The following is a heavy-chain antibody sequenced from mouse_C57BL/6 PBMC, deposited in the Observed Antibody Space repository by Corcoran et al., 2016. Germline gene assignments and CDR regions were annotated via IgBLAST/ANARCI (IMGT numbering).Heavy chain of an antibody. CDR1: GYSITSGYY. V-gene: IGHV3-6*01. CDR3: AREGSSGSYYFDY. Sequence: DVQLQESGPGLVKPSQSLSLTCSVTGYSITSGYYWNWIRQFPGNKPEWMGYISYDGSNNYNPSLKNRISITRDTSKNQFFLKLNSVTTEDTATYYCAREGSSGSYYFDYWGQGTTLTVSS. CDR2: ISYDGSN. D-gene: IGHD3-2*02. J-gene: IGHJ2*01.